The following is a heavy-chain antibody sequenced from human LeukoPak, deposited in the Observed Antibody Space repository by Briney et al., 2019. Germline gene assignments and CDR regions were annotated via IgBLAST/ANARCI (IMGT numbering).Heavy chain of an antibody. CDR2: IYYSGST. D-gene: IGHD2-21*01. V-gene: IGHV4-61*08. CDR1: GGSISSGDYY. J-gene: IGHJ4*02. CDR3: ARGGRIALTPFDY. Sequence: SQTLSLTCTVSGGSISSGDYYWSWIRQPPGKGLEWIGYIYYSGSTNYNPSLKSRVTISVDTSKNQFSLKLSSVTAADTAVYYCARGGRIALTPFDYWGQGTLVTVSS.